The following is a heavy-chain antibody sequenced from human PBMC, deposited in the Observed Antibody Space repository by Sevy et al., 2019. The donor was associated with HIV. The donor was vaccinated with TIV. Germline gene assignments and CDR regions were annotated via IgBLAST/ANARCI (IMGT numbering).Heavy chain of an antibody. V-gene: IGHV3-7*01. Sequence: GGSLRLSCTASGFPFSNYWMSWVRQAPGKGLAWVANINEDGSEKDYVDSVKGRFTISRDNAKNSMYLQLNSLRAEDTAVYYCARAQTICGGGSCDPGWFDPWGQGTLVTVSS. CDR1: GFPFSNYW. CDR3: ARAQTICGGGSCDPGWFDP. D-gene: IGHD2-15*01. CDR2: INEDGSEK. J-gene: IGHJ5*02.